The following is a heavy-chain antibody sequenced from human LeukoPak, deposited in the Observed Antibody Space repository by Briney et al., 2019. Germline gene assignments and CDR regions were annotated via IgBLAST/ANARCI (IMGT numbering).Heavy chain of an antibody. J-gene: IGHJ4*02. Sequence: PGASVEVSCKASGYTFTGYYMHWVRQAPGQGLEWMGWINPNSGGTNYAQKFQGRVTMTRDTSISTAYMELSRLRSDDTAVYYCARAARGRGQYSSNYWGQGTLVTVSS. CDR2: INPNSGGT. CDR3: ARAARGRGQYSSNY. D-gene: IGHD6-13*01. V-gene: IGHV1-2*02. CDR1: GYTFTGYY.